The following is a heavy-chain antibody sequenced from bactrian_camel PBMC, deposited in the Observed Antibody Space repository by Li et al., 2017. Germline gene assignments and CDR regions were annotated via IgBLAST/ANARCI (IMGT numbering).Heavy chain of an antibody. CDR2: IYTGDGLT. Sequence: QLVESGGGSVEAGGSLRLSCVLSGNTFSSYYMAWFRKEREGVAIIYTGDGLTYYADSVKGRFTISLDSAKKTIYLQMNSLKPEDTAMYYCALRCDRELVFHGNFGQGTQVTVS. CDR1: GNTFSSYY. J-gene: IGHJ4*01. D-gene: IGHD7*01. V-gene: IGHV3S28*01.